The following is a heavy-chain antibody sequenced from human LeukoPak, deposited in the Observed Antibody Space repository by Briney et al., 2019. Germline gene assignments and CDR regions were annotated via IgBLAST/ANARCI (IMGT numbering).Heavy chain of an antibody. Sequence: PGGSLRLSCAASGFTFSSYWMSWVRQAPGKGLEWVANIKQDGSEKYYVDSVKGRFTISRDNAKNSQYLQMNSLRGEDTAVYYCTRDDCSSISCYHNWFGPWGQGTLGTGSS. CDR2: IKQDGSEK. V-gene: IGHV3-7*01. CDR3: TRDDCSSISCYHNWFGP. D-gene: IGHD2-2*01. J-gene: IGHJ5*02. CDR1: GFTFSSYW.